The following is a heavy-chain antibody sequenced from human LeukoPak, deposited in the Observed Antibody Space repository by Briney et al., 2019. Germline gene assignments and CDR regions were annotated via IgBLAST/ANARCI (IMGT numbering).Heavy chain of an antibody. CDR1: GFTFSSYA. J-gene: IGHJ4*02. CDR2: ISYDGSNK. Sequence: GGSLRLSCAASGFTFSSYAMHWVRQAPGKGLEWVAAISYDGSNKYYADSVKGRFTISRDNSKNILFLQMDTLRVEDTGVYYCAKASTRDYGYYGMPESWGQGPLVTVS. V-gene: IGHV3-30-3*01. CDR3: AKASTRDYGYYGMPES. D-gene: IGHD4-17*01.